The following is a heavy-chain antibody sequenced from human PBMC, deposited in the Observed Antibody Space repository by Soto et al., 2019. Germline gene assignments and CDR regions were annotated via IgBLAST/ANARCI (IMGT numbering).Heavy chain of an antibody. Sequence: TLSLTCAVSGGSISSGGYSWSWIRQPPGKGLEWIGYIYHSGSTYYNPSLKSRVTISVDRSKNQFSLKLNSMTAADTAVYFCARLGAYYQSLDPWGQGTVVTVSP. CDR1: GGSISSGGYS. J-gene: IGHJ5*02. D-gene: IGHD2-21*01. CDR3: ARLGAYYQSLDP. V-gene: IGHV4-30-2*01. CDR2: IYHSGST.